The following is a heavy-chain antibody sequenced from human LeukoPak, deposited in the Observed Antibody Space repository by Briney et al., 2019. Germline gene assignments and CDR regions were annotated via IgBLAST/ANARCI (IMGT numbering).Heavy chain of an antibody. CDR2: IIPIFGTA. J-gene: IGHJ3*02. CDR1: GGTFSSYA. D-gene: IGHD5-18*01. V-gene: IGHV1-69*13. CDR3: ARDEGRGYSYGSGAFDI. Sequence: ASVKVSCKASGGTFSSYAISWVRQAPGQGLEWMGGIIPIFGTANYAQKFQGRVTITADESTSIAYMELSSLRSEDTAVYYCARDEGRGYSYGSGAFDIWGQGTMVTVSS.